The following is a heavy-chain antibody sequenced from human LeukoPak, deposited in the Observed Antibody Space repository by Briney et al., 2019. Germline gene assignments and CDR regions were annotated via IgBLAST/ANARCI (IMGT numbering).Heavy chain of an antibody. J-gene: IGHJ3*02. Sequence: SQTLSVTCVLSGDTVSSNSAAWDWIRQSPSRGLEWLGRTYYRSKWYNDYAMSVKGRITINPDTSKNQFSLQLNSVTPEDTAVYYCARSFGASDIWCQGTMVTVSS. CDR3: ARSFGASDI. CDR1: GDTVSSNSAA. CDR2: TYYRSKWYN. V-gene: IGHV6-1*01. D-gene: IGHD1-26*01.